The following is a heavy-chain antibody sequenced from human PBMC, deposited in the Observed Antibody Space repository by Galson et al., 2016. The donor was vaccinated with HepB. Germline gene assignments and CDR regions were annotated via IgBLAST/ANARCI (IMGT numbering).Heavy chain of an antibody. CDR2: ISYDGSNE. CDR1: GFTFSSYA. CDR3: ARTIVQIWFYY. Sequence: SLRLSCAASGFTFSSYAMHWVRQAPGKGLEWVAGISYDGSNEYYADSVKGRFTISRDNSENTLYLQMNRLRPEETAIYYCARTIVQIWFYYWGQGTLVTVSS. D-gene: IGHD2/OR15-2a*01. J-gene: IGHJ4*02. V-gene: IGHV3-30-3*01.